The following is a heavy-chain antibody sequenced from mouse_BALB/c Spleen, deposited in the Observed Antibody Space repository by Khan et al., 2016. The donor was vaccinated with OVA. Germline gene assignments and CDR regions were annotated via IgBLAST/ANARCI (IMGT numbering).Heavy chain of an antibody. CDR2: IDPPYGNT. CDR1: GLSITDTY. CDR3: ARMGRK. Sequence: VQLKQSGAELVKSGATVKLSCTASGLSITDTYMHWLKQWPEQGLEWIGRIDPPYGNTKYDRKFKGKATRTADSSSNTAYLQLSSLTSEDTTVYYCARMGRKWDQGTTVTVSS. J-gene: IGHJ2*01. V-gene: IGHV14-3*02. D-gene: IGHD6-1*01.